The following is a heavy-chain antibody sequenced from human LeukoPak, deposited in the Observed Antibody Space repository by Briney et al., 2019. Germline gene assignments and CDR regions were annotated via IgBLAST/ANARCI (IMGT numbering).Heavy chain of an antibody. D-gene: IGHD6-19*01. Sequence: SSVKLSCTASRGTFASYAISSVRQSPGQGLEWMGRFIPIFGTANYAQKLQGRVTITTDESTSTAYRELSSLRSEDTAVYYCATAIAVDYYCYYMYVRGKGTPVTVYS. J-gene: IGHJ6*03. V-gene: IGHV1-69*05. CDR2: FIPIFGTA. CDR1: RGTFASYA. CDR3: ATAIAVDYYCYYMYV.